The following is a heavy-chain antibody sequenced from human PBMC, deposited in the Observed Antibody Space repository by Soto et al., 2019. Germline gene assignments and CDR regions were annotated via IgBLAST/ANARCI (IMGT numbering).Heavy chain of an antibody. Sequence: ASVKVSCKASGYTFPSYDINWVRQATGQGLEWMGWMNPNSGNTGYAQKFQGRVTMTRNTSISTAYMELSSLRSEDTAVYYCARGPGYCSGGSCYSDAFDIWGQGTMVTVSS. CDR1: GYTFPSYD. V-gene: IGHV1-8*01. CDR3: ARGPGYCSGGSCYSDAFDI. D-gene: IGHD2-15*01. CDR2: MNPNSGNT. J-gene: IGHJ3*02.